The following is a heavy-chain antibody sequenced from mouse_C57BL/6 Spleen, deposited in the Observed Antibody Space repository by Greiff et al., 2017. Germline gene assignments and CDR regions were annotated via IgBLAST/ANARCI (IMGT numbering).Heavy chain of an antibody. V-gene: IGHV3-6*01. D-gene: IGHD1-1*02. CDR1: GYSITSGYY. CDR3: ARYVLWSYYYALDY. CDR2: ISYDGSN. Sequence: EVHLVESGPGLVKPSQSLSITCSVTGYSITSGYYWNWIRQFPGNKLEWMGYISYDGSNNYNTYLKNRISITLDTSKNQFFLKLNSVTTEETATYYCARYVLWSYYYALDYWGQGTSVTVSS. J-gene: IGHJ4*01.